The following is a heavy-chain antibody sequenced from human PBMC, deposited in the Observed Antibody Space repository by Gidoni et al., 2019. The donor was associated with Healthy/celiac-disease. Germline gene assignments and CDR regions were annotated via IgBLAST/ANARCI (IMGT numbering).Heavy chain of an antibody. CDR1: GGSISSGGYY. CDR3: ALIFLGRSGAFDI. CDR2: IYYSGST. Sequence: QVQLQESGSGLVKPSQTLSLTCTVSGGSISSGGYYWSWIRQHPGKGLEWIGYIYYSGSTYYNPSLKSRVTISVDTSKNQFSLKLSSVTAADTAVYYCALIFLGRSGAFDIWGQGTMVTVSS. D-gene: IGHD2-15*01. V-gene: IGHV4-31*03. J-gene: IGHJ3*02.